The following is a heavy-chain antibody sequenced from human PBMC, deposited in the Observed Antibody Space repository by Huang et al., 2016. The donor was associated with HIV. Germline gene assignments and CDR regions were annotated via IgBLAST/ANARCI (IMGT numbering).Heavy chain of an antibody. Sequence: QVQLVQSGAEVKNPGASVRVSCKASGYTFTDSNIHGVRQAPGQGLGWMGWINPKRGGTMYAQRFQGRITMTRDTTISTVHMDLRRIQSDDTAVYFCARDWSFGSSTSPADWGQGTLVTVSS. CDR3: ARDWSFGSSTSPAD. CDR1: GYTFTDSN. D-gene: IGHD6-6*01. CDR2: INPKRGGT. J-gene: IGHJ4*02. V-gene: IGHV1-2*02.